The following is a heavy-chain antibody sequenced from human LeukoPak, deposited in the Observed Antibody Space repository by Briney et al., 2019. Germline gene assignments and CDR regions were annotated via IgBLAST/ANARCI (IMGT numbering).Heavy chain of an antibody. D-gene: IGHD3-10*01. Sequence: GGSLRLSCAASGFSFSSYWMSWVRQAPGKGLEWVANIMQDGSEKYYVDSVKGRFTISRDNAKNSLYLQMNSLRDEDTAVYYCARDRWYYASGTYSIFDYWGQGTLVSVSS. CDR3: ARDRWYYASGTYSIFDY. V-gene: IGHV3-7*01. J-gene: IGHJ4*02. CDR2: IMQDGSEK. CDR1: GFSFSSYW.